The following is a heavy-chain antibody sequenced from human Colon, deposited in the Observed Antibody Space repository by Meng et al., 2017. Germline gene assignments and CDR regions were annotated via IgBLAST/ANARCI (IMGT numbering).Heavy chain of an antibody. CDR1: GFTFSDSW. CDR3: ARDSGWGSLDY. D-gene: IGHD7-27*01. J-gene: IGHJ4*02. V-gene: IGHV3-7*01. Sequence: GESLKISCTPSGFTFSDSWMTWVRQAPGKGLEWVGNIDPDGTVKNYMDSVKGRFTFSRDNAKNSLFLQMNSLRAEDTAVYYCARDSGWGSLDYWGQGTLVTVSS. CDR2: IDPDGTVK.